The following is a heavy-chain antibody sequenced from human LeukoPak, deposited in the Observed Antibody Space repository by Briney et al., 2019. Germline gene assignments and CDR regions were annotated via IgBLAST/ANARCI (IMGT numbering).Heavy chain of an antibody. V-gene: IGHV3-30*04. J-gene: IGHJ5*02. CDR1: GFSFSSYA. CDR2: ISYDGSNE. D-gene: IGHD6-19*01. Sequence: GGSLRLSCAASGFSFSSYAMHWVRQAPGKGLEWVAVISYDGSNEYYPDSVKGRFTISRDNSKNTLYLQMNSLRAEDTAVYYCARDSSGSYNWFDPWGQGTPVTVSS. CDR3: ARDSSGSYNWFDP.